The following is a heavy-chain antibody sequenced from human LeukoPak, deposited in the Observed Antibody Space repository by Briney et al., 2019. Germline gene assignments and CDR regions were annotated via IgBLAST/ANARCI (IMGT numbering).Heavy chain of an antibody. Sequence: ASVKVSCKASVYTFTGYYMHWVRQAPGQGLEWMGWINPNSGCTNYAQKFQGRVTMTRETSISTAYMELSRLRSDDTAVYYCARGLSGRWLQFSAFDIWGQGTMVTVSS. CDR2: INPNSGCT. D-gene: IGHD5-24*01. CDR3: ARGLSGRWLQFSAFDI. J-gene: IGHJ3*02. V-gene: IGHV1-2*02. CDR1: VYTFTGYY.